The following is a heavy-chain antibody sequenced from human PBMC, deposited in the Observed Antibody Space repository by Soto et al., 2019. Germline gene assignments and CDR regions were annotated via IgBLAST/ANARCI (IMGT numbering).Heavy chain of an antibody. J-gene: IGHJ5*02. V-gene: IGHV3-49*04. D-gene: IGHD2-2*03. CDR2: IRNTPYGGTT. CDR3: SRGSFGYYGP. Sequence: GGSLTLCTNSSAFSVSEHAMTWVRQAPGKGLEWVGYIRNTPYGGTTDYAASVRGRFSISRDVSESIAYLQMNSLKTEDSCVYYCSRGSFGYYGPWGPGTLVTVSS. CDR1: AFSVSEHA.